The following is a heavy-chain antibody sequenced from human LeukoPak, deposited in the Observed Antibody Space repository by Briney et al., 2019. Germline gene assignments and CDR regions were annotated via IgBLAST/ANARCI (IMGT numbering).Heavy chain of an antibody. CDR2: IYYSGST. V-gene: IGHV4-59*12. CDR1: GGSISNYY. CDR3: ARDYYDISDCYSFDY. D-gene: IGHD3-22*01. Sequence: SETLSLTCTVPGGSISNYYWSWIRQPPGKGLEWIGYIYYSGSTNYNPSLKSRVTISVDTSKNQFSLKLTSVTAADTAVYYCARDYYDISDCYSFDYWGQGTLVTVSS. J-gene: IGHJ4*02.